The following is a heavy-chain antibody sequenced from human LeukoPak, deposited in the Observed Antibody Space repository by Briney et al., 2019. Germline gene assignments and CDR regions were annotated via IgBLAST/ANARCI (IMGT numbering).Heavy chain of an antibody. D-gene: IGHD3-10*01. Sequence: VASVKVSCKASGYTFTSYDINWVRQATGQGLEWMGWMNPNSGNTGYAQKFQGRVTMTRNTSISTAYMELSSLRSEDTAVYYCARLGELGMVRPQNAYYYYYGMDVWGQGTTVTVS. CDR3: ARLGELGMVRPQNAYYYYYGMDV. J-gene: IGHJ6*02. V-gene: IGHV1-8*01. CDR1: GYTFTSYD. CDR2: MNPNSGNT.